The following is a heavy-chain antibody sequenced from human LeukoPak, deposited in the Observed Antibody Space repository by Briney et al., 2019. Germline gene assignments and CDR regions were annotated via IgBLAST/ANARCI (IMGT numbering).Heavy chain of an antibody. J-gene: IGHJ6*03. Sequence: PSETLSLTCTVSGDSISSSGYHWSWIRQPPGKGLEWIGYIYRSGSSYNNPSLKSRVTISVDTSKNQFSLKLSSVTAADTAVYYCARAKSSGEVEWLSASHYMDVWGKGTTVTVSS. CDR3: ARAKSSGEVEWLSASHYMDV. D-gene: IGHD3-3*01. V-gene: IGHV4-30-2*01. CDR2: IYRSGSS. CDR1: GDSISSSGYH.